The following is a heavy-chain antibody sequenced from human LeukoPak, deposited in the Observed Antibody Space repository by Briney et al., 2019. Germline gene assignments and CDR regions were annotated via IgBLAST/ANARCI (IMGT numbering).Heavy chain of an antibody. CDR2: IWYDGSNK. CDR1: GFTFSSYG. Sequence: GGSLRLSCAASGFTFSSYGMHWVRQAPGKGLEWVAVIWYDGSNKYYADSVKGRFTISRDNSKNTLYLQMNSLRAEDTAVYYCTRGMCSSTSCYPNDYWGQGTLVTVSS. J-gene: IGHJ4*02. D-gene: IGHD2-2*01. CDR3: TRGMCSSTSCYPNDY. V-gene: IGHV3-33*01.